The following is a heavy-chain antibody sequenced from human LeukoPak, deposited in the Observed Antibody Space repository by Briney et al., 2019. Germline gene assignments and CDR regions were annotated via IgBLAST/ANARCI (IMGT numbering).Heavy chain of an antibody. CDR3: ARVVYGYNLIFDY. CDR1: GGSFSGYY. CDR2: INHSGST. J-gene: IGHJ4*02. D-gene: IGHD5-24*01. Sequence: SETLSLTCAVYGGSFSGYYWSWIRQPPGKGLEWIGEINHSGSTNYNPSLKSRVTISVDTSKNQFSLKLSSVTAADTAVYYCARVVYGYNLIFDYWGQGTLVTVSS. V-gene: IGHV4-34*01.